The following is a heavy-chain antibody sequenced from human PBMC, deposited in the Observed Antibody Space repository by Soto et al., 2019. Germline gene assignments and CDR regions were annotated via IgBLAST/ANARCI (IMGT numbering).Heavy chain of an antibody. CDR2: TYYRSKWYN. D-gene: IGHD6-13*01. V-gene: IGHV6-1*01. CDR1: GDSVSSNSAA. J-gene: IGHJ4*02. CDR3: AKGEAAAGPLDY. Sequence: SQTLSLTCAISGDSVSSNSAAWNWIRQSPSRGLEWLGRTYYRSKWYNDYAVSEKSRITINPDTSKNQFSLQLNSVTPEDTAVYYCAKGEAAAGPLDYWGQGTLVTVSS.